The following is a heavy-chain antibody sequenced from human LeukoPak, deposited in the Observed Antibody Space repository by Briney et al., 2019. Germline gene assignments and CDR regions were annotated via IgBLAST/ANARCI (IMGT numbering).Heavy chain of an antibody. J-gene: IGHJ5*02. Sequence: ASVKVSCKASGYTFTSYGISWVRQAPGQGLEWMGWINPNSGGTNYAQKFQGRVTMTRDTSISTAYMELSRLRSDDTAVYYCARDIAARPNWFDPWGQGTLVTVSS. CDR1: GYTFTSYG. V-gene: IGHV1-2*02. D-gene: IGHD6-6*01. CDR2: INPNSGGT. CDR3: ARDIAARPNWFDP.